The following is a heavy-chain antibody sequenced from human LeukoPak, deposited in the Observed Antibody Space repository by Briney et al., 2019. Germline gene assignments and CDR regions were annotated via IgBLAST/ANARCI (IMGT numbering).Heavy chain of an antibody. CDR3: ARVGTYYYDSSGYLFQH. CDR1: GYTFTSYY. CDR2: INPSGGST. D-gene: IGHD3-22*01. Sequence: ASVKVSCKASGYTFTSYYMHWVRQAPGQGLEWMGIINPSGGSTSYAQKFQGRVTMTTDTSTSTAYMELRSLRSDDTAVYYCARVGTYYYDSSGYLFQHWGQGTLVTVSS. J-gene: IGHJ1*01. V-gene: IGHV1-46*01.